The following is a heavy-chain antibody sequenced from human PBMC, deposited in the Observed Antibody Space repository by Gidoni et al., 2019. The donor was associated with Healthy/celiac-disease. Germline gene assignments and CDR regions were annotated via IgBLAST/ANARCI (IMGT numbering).Heavy chain of an antibody. J-gene: IGHJ3*02. CDR1: GFPVSSKS. D-gene: IGHD2-2*01. V-gene: IGHV3-53*04. Sequence: EVQLVESGGGLVQPGGSLRLSCAASGFPVSSKSMSWVRQAPGKGLEWVSLIYSGGSTYYADSVKGRVTISRHNSKNTLYLQMNSLRAEDTAVYYCARVSYCSSTSCYVDAFDIWGQGTMVSVSS. CDR3: ARVSYCSSTSCYVDAFDI. CDR2: IYSGGST.